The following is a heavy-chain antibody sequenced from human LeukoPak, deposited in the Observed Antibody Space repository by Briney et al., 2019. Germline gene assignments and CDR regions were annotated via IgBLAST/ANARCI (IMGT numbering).Heavy chain of an antibody. Sequence: GGSLRLSCAVSGITLSNYGMSWVRQAPGKGLEWVAGISDSGGSTNYADSVKGRFTISRDNPKNTLYLQMNSLRAEDTAVYFCAKRGVVIRVFLVGFHKEAYYFDSWGQGALVNVSS. CDR2: ISDSGGST. D-gene: IGHD3-10*01. CDR3: AKRGVVIRVFLVGFHKEAYYFDS. V-gene: IGHV3-23*01. CDR1: GITLSNYG. J-gene: IGHJ4*02.